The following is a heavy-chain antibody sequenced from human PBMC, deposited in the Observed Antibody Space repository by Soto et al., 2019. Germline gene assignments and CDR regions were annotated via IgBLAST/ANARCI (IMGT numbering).Heavy chain of an antibody. CDR3: ARDLATVTTYGSFDL. Sequence: QVQLVQSGAEVKKPGSSVKVSCKASGGTFSSYTISWVRQAPGQGLEWMGRIIPILGIANYAQKFQGRVTITADKSTSTAYVELSSLRSEDTAVYYCARDLATVTTYGSFDLWGRGTLVTVSS. D-gene: IGHD4-17*01. V-gene: IGHV1-69*08. J-gene: IGHJ2*01. CDR2: IIPILGIA. CDR1: GGTFSSYT.